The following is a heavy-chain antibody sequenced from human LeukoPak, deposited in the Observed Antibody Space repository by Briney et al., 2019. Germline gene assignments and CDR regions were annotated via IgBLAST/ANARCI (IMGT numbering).Heavy chain of an antibody. Sequence: GASVTVSCKASGGTFSSYAISWVRQAPGQGLEWMGGIIPIFGTANYAQKLQGRVTMTTDTSTSTAYMELRSLRSDDTAVYYCATWDLWFGELRLDYWGQGTLVTVSS. V-gene: IGHV1-69*05. D-gene: IGHD3-10*01. CDR2: IIPIFGTA. J-gene: IGHJ4*02. CDR3: ATWDLWFGELRLDY. CDR1: GGTFSSYA.